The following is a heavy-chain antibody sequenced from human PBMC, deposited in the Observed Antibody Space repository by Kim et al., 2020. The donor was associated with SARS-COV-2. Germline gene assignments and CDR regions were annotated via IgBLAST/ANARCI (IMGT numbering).Heavy chain of an antibody. V-gene: IGHV4-59*08. J-gene: IGHJ4*02. CDR3: ARRYYDSGGYSFDY. D-gene: IGHD3-22*01. CDR2: IYYSGST. CDR1: GGSISRYY. Sequence: SETLSLTCTVSGGSISRYYWSWIRQPPGKGLEWIGYIYYSGSTNYNPSLKSRVTISVDTSKNQFSLKLSSVTAADTAVYYCARRYYDSGGYSFDYWGQGT.